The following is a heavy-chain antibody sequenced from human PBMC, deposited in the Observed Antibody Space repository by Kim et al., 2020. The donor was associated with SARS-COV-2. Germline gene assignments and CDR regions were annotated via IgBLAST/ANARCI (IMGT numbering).Heavy chain of an antibody. J-gene: IGHJ4*02. D-gene: IGHD4-17*01. Sequence: SETLSLTCIVSGGSISNYYWSWIRQPPGKGLEWIGYIYYNGSTNYNPSLKSRVTISVDTSKNQFSLKLSSVTAADTAVYYCARVRVTTSAVYYFDYWGQGTRVTVSS. CDR1: GGSISNYY. CDR2: IYYNGST. CDR3: ARVRVTTSAVYYFDY. V-gene: IGHV4-59*01.